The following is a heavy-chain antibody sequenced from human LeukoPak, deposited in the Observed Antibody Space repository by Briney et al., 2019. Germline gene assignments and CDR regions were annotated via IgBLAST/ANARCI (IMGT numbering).Heavy chain of an antibody. J-gene: IGHJ5*02. V-gene: IGHV5-51*01. CDR3: ARLLGTPGIPGGFDP. D-gene: IGHD7-27*01. CDR1: GYSFTSYW. CDR2: IYPGDSDI. Sequence: GESLKISCKGSGYSFTSYWIGWVRQMPGKGLKWMGFIYPGDSDIRYSPSSQGQVTISADKSISTAYLQWSSLKASDTAMYYCARLLGTPGIPGGFDPWGQGTLVIVSS.